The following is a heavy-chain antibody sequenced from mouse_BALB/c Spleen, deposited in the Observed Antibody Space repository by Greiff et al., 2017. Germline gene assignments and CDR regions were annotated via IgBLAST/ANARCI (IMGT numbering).Heavy chain of an antibody. J-gene: IGHJ2*01. CDR3: ARDERYLDY. V-gene: IGHV5-6-3*01. Sequence: EVKVVESGGGLVQPGGSLKLSCAASGFTFSSYGMSWVRQTPDKRLELVATINSNGGSTYYPDSVKGRFTISRDNAKNTLYLQMSSLKSEDTAMYYCARDERYLDYWGQGTTLTVSS. CDR2: INSNGGST. CDR1: GFTFSSYG.